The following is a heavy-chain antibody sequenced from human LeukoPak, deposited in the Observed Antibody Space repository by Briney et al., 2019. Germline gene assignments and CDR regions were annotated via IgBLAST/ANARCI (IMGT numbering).Heavy chain of an antibody. V-gene: IGHV3-23*01. CDR3: AGVDWSV. J-gene: IGHJ4*02. CDR2: VSGSDAST. CDR1: GFTFSSYA. D-gene: IGHD3-9*01. Sequence: GGSLRLSCAASGFTFSSYAMSWVRQALGKGLEWVSTVSGSDASTYYADSVKGRFTISRDNSKNTLYLQMNSLRAEDTAVYYCAGVDWSVWGQGTLVTVSS.